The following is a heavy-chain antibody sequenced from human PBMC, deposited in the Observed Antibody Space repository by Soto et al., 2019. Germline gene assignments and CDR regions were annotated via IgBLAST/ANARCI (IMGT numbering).Heavy chain of an antibody. CDR1: GYTFTSYA. J-gene: IGHJ4*02. CDR2: INPNSGGT. V-gene: IGHV1-2*04. D-gene: IGHD6-19*01. CDR3: ARESRQWLVRYYFDY. Sequence: ASVKVSCKASGYTFTSYAMNWVRQAPGQGLEWMGWINPNSGGTNYAQKFQGWVTMTRDTSISTAYMELSRLRPDDTAVYYCARESRQWLVRYYFDYWGQGTLVTVSS.